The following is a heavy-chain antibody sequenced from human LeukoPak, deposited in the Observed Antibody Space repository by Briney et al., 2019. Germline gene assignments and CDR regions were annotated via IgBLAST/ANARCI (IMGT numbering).Heavy chain of an antibody. D-gene: IGHD3-22*01. CDR1: GGSISSGDYY. J-gene: IGHJ5*02. V-gene: IGHV4-39*01. CDR2: IYYSGST. CDR3: ARRCYDSSGYLYWFDP. Sequence: SQTLSLTCTVSGGSISSGDYYWGWIRQPPGKGLEWIGSIYYSGSTYYNPSLKSRVTISVDTSKNQFSLKLSSVTAADMAVYYCARRCYDSSGYLYWFDPWGQGTLVTVSS.